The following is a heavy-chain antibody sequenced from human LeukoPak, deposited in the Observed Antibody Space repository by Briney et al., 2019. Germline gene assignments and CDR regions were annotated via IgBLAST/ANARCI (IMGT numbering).Heavy chain of an antibody. V-gene: IGHV4-4*07. CDR1: GGSISSYY. CDR3: ARDYILLWFGELLPDYYYYDMDV. Sequence: PSETLSLTCTVSGGSISSYYWSWIRQPAGKGLEWIGRIYTSGSTNYNPSLKSRVTMSVDTSKNQFSLKLSSVTAADTAVYYCARDYILLWFGELLPDYYYYDMDVWGKGTTVTVSS. CDR2: IYTSGST. J-gene: IGHJ6*03. D-gene: IGHD3-10*01.